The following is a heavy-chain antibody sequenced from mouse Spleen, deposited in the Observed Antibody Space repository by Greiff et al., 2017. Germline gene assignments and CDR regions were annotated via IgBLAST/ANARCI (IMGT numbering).Heavy chain of an antibody. Sequence: EVQLQQSGPELVKPGASVKISCKASGYTFTDYYMNWVKQSHGKSLEWIGDINPNNGGTSYNQKFKGKATLTVDKSSSTAYMELRSLTSEDSAVYYCARTYYYGSSYEGAWFAYWGQGTLVTVSA. CDR1: GYTFTDYY. J-gene: IGHJ3*01. CDR3: ARTYYYGSSYEGAWFAY. CDR2: INPNNGGT. V-gene: IGHV1-26*01. D-gene: IGHD1-1*01.